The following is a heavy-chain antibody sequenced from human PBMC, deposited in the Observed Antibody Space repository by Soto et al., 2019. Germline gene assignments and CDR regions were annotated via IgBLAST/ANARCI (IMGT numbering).Heavy chain of an antibody. Sequence: QVQLVQSGAEVKKPGASVKVSCKASGYTFTSYGISWVRQAPGQGLEWMGWINPYNGNTNYAQKLQGRVTMTTDTPTNTAYMELRSLRSDATAVYYSARDWLGIDYWGQGTLVTVSS. D-gene: IGHD3-10*01. CDR1: GYTFTSYG. CDR2: INPYNGNT. CDR3: ARDWLGIDY. V-gene: IGHV1-18*01. J-gene: IGHJ4*02.